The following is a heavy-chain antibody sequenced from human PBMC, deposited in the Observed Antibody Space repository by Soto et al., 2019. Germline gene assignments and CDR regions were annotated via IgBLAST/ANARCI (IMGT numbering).Heavy chain of an antibody. D-gene: IGHD6-6*01. Sequence: ASVKVSCKASGYTFTSYDINWVRQATGQGLEWMGWMSPNSANTGYAQKFQGRVTMTRNTSISTAYMELNSLRSEDTAVYYCAREGYSSSSGSRGNWFEPWGQGTMVTVSS. CDR1: GYTFTSYD. CDR2: MSPNSANT. J-gene: IGHJ5*02. CDR3: AREGYSSSSGSRGNWFEP. V-gene: IGHV1-8*01.